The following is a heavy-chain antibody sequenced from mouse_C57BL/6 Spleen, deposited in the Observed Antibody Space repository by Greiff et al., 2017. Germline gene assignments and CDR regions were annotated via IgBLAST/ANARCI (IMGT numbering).Heavy chain of an antibody. CDR1: GYSITSGYY. J-gene: IGHJ3*01. CDR3: ARWDDYDGLFAY. D-gene: IGHD2-4*01. Sequence: EVHLVESGPGLVKPSQSLSLTCSVTGYSITSGYYWNWIRQFPGNKLEWMGYISYDGSNNYNPSLKNRISITRDTSKNQFFLKLNSVTTEDTATYYCARWDDYDGLFAYWGQGTLVTVSA. V-gene: IGHV3-6*01. CDR2: ISYDGSN.